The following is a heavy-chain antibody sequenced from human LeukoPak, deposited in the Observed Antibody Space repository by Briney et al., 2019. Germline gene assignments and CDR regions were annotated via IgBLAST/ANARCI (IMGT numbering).Heavy chain of an antibody. J-gene: IGHJ4*02. V-gene: IGHV3-43*01. CDR3: ARPYGGNSYFFDY. Sequence: GRSLRLSCAASGFIFHEYSMHWVRQVPGKGLEWVSLISWDGDRTFYADFVQGRFTISRDNSKNTVDLQMDSLTTEDAALYFCARPYGGNSYFFDYWGLGTLVTVSS. CDR1: GFIFHEYS. CDR2: ISWDGDRT. D-gene: IGHD4-23*01.